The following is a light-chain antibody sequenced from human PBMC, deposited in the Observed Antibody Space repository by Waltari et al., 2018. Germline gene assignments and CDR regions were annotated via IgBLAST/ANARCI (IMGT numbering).Light chain of an antibody. CDR3: QQYNDWPHT. J-gene: IGKJ3*01. Sequence: ETLMTQSPATLSVSPGNRATLSCRASQRVGSNLAWYPQRHGQPPRLLIYGASTRATGVPARFSGSGSGTELTLTISSLQSEDFGIYYCQQYNDWPHTFGPGTKVDIK. CDR1: QRVGSN. CDR2: GAS. V-gene: IGKV3-15*01.